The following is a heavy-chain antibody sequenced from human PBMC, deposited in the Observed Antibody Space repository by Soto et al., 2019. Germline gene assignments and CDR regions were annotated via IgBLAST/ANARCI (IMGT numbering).Heavy chain of an antibody. CDR3: ATEPLVVPAAMPGRNPSRGDY. Sequence: ASVKVSCKVSGYTLTELSMHWVRQAPGKGLEWMGGFDPEDGETIYAQKFQGRVTMTEDTSTDTAYMELSSLRSEDTAVYYCATEPLVVPAAMPGRNPSRGDYWGQGTLVTVSS. V-gene: IGHV1-24*01. J-gene: IGHJ4*02. D-gene: IGHD2-2*01. CDR1: GYTLTELS. CDR2: FDPEDGET.